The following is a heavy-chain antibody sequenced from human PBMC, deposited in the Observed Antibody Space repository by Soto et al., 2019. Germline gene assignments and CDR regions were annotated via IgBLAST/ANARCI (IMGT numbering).Heavy chain of an antibody. CDR3: ARVDYGGPDAFDI. CDR2: INHSGST. D-gene: IGHD4-17*01. J-gene: IGHJ3*02. CDR1: GGSFSGYY. V-gene: IGHV4-34*01. Sequence: SETLSLTCAVYGGSFSGYYWSWIRQPPGKGLEWIGEINHSGSTNYNPSLKSRVTISVDTSKNQFSLKLSSVTAADTAVYYCARVDYGGPDAFDIWGQGTMVTVSS.